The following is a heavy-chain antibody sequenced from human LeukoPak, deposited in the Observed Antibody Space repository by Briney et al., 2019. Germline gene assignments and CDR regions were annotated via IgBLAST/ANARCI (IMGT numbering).Heavy chain of an antibody. D-gene: IGHD2-15*01. V-gene: IGHV3-7*01. Sequence: PGGPLRLSCAASKFIFSNYWMSWVRQAPGKGLEWLAYIKKTGSETYYVDSVKGRFTITRDNARNSLFLQMNSLRAEDTAVYYCAREDGYCSGGNCYSYFDSWGQGALVTVSS. CDR2: IKKTGSET. CDR3: AREDGYCSGGNCYSYFDS. CDR1: KFIFSNYW. J-gene: IGHJ4*02.